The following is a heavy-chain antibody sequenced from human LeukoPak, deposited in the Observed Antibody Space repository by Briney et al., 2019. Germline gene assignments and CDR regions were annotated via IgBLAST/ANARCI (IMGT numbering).Heavy chain of an antibody. CDR2: IKQDGSEK. J-gene: IGHJ4*02. D-gene: IGHD3-22*01. Sequence: EGSLRLSCAASGFTFNTYWMSWVRQAPGKGLEWVANIKQDGSEKHYVDSVKGRFTISRDNSKNTLYLQMNSLRVEDTAVYYCAKIRVGTSSDFDYWGQGILVTVSS. V-gene: IGHV3-7*03. CDR1: GFTFNTYW. CDR3: AKIRVGTSSDFDY.